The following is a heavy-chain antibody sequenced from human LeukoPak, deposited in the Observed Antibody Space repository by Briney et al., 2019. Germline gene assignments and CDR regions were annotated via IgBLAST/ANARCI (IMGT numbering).Heavy chain of an antibody. J-gene: IGHJ4*02. Sequence: PGGSLRLSCAASRFTFSSHGMSWFRQAPGKGLEWVANINQDGSEKYYVDSVKGRFTISRDNTKSSLFLQMNSLRPEDTAVYYCARDPTYYDRSGYDYWGQGTVVTVSS. CDR2: INQDGSEK. CDR1: RFTFSSHG. CDR3: ARDPTYYDRSGYDY. D-gene: IGHD3-22*01. V-gene: IGHV3-7*01.